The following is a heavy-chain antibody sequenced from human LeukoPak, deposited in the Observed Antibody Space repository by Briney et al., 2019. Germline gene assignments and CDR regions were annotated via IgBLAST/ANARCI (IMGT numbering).Heavy chain of an antibody. CDR3: ARACRPASMSDSDY. J-gene: IGHJ4*02. D-gene: IGHD3-3*01. V-gene: IGHV5-10-1*01. CDR1: GYSFTSYW. CDR2: IDPSDSYT. Sequence: RGESLKIFCKGSGYSFTSYWISWVRQMPGKGLEWMGRIDPSDSYTNYSPSFQGHVTISADKSISTAYLQWSSLKASDTAMYYCARACRPASMSDSDYWGQGTLVTVSS.